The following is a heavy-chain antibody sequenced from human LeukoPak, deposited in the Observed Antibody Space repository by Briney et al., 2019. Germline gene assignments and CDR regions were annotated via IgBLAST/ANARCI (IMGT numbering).Heavy chain of an antibody. CDR3: ARGLFGITGTRGFDY. D-gene: IGHD1-7*01. Sequence: GGSLRLSCAASGFTFSSYSMNWVRQAPGKGLEWVSYISSSSSTIYYADSVKGRFTISRDNAKNSLYLQMNSLRAEDTAVYYCARGLFGITGTRGFDYWGQGTLVTVSS. CDR2: ISSSSSTI. CDR1: GFTFSSYS. J-gene: IGHJ4*02. V-gene: IGHV3-48*04.